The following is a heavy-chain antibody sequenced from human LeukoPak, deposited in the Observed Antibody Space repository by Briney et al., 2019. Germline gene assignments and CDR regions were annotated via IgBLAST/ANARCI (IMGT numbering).Heavy chain of an antibody. CDR1: GFTVSGIY. J-gene: IGHJ4*02. D-gene: IGHD1-26*01. CDR2: NYSVDST. Sequence: GGSLRLSCAASGFTVSGIYMSWVRQAPGKGLEWVSINYSVDSTYSADSVKGRFTISRDNSKNTLYLQMNSLRAEDTAVYYCARHSGSYWGAYFDYWGQGTLVTVSS. CDR3: ARHSGSYWGAYFDY. V-gene: IGHV3-53*01.